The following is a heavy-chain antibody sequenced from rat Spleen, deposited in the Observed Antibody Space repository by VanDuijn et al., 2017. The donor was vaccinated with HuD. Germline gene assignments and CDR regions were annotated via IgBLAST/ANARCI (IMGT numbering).Heavy chain of an antibody. CDR1: GYSITSNY. CDR3: ARWTYYFDY. J-gene: IGHJ2*01. Sequence: EVQLQESGPGLVKPSQSLSLSCSVTGYSITSNYWGWIRKFPGNKMEWMGYISYSGSTSDNPSLKSRISITRDTSKNQFFLQLNSVTTEDTATYYCARWTYYFDYWGQGVMVTVSS. V-gene: IGHV3-1*01. CDR2: ISYSGST.